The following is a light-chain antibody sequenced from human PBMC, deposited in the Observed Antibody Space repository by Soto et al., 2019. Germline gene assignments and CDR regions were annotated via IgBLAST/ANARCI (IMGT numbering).Light chain of an antibody. CDR2: GAS. CDR1: QSVSSSY. J-gene: IGKJ4*01. V-gene: IGKV3-20*01. CDR3: QQYGSSLLT. Sequence: EIVLTQSPGTLSLSPGERATLSCRASQSVSSSYLACYQQKPGQAPRLLIYGASSRATGIPARFSVSGSGTDFTLTISRLEPEDFAVDYCQQYGSSLLTFGGGTKVDSK.